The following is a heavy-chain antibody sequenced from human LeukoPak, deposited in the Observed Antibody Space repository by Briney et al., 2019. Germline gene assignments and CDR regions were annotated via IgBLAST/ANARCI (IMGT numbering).Heavy chain of an antibody. J-gene: IGHJ5*02. Sequence: GASVKVSCKASGYTFTGYYMHWVRQAPGQGLEWMGWINPNSGGTNYAQKFQGRVTMTRDTSISTAYMELSRLRSDDTAVYYCARDGDYYGSGSYYGNWFDPWGQGTLVTVSS. CDR2: INPNSGGT. V-gene: IGHV1-2*02. CDR3: ARDGDYYGSGSYYGNWFDP. D-gene: IGHD3-10*01. CDR1: GYTFTGYY.